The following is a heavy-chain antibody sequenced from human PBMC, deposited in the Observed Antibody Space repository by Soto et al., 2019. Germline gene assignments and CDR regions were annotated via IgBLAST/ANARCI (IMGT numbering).Heavy chain of an antibody. CDR1: GFTFSSYW. CDR2: IIRDGSST. Sequence: EVQLVESGGGLVQPGGSLRLACAASGFTFSSYWMHWVRQAPGKGLVWISRIIRDGSSTNYADSGKGRFTISRDNAMNALYREINSLRADDTAVYFCGRGGSGIYGMDIWGQGTTVIVSS. D-gene: IGHD6-13*01. CDR3: GRGGSGIYGMDI. J-gene: IGHJ6*02. V-gene: IGHV3-74*01.